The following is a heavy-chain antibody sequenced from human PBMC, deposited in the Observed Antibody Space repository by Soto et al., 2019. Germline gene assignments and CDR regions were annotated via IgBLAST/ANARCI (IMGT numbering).Heavy chain of an antibody. CDR1: GYTFTSYG. Sequence: QVQLVQSGAEVKKPGASVKVSCKASGYTFTSYGISWVRQAPGQGLEWMGWISAYNGNTNYAQKLQGRVTMTTDTSTSTAYMELRSLRSDDTAVYYCAGDRTVTTGEDYWYFDLWGRGTLVTVSS. J-gene: IGHJ2*01. V-gene: IGHV1-18*01. CDR2: ISAYNGNT. CDR3: AGDRTVTTGEDYWYFDL. D-gene: IGHD4-17*01.